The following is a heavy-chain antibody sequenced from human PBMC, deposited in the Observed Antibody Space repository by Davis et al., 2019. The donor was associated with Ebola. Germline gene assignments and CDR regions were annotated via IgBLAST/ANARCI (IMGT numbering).Heavy chain of an antibody. CDR1: GYTFTSYY. D-gene: IGHD3-22*01. CDR3: ARGFPTYNYYDSSGYYSDY. Sequence: ASSVTVSCLASGYTFTSYYLHWVRQAPGQGLEWMGIINPIGASTSYAQKFQGRVTMTRDTSTSTVYMELSSPRSEDTAVYYCARGFPTYNYYDSSGYYSDYWGQGTLVTVSS. CDR2: INPIGAST. J-gene: IGHJ4*02. V-gene: IGHV1-46*01.